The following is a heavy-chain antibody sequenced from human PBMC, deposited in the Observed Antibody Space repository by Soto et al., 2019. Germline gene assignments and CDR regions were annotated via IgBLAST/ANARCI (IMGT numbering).Heavy chain of an antibody. D-gene: IGHD2-21*02. J-gene: IGHJ5*02. CDR2: ISSSSSYT. CDR3: ARAGHIVVVTATWFDP. Sequence: QVQLVESGGGLVKPGGSLRLSCAASGFTFSDYYMSWIRQAPGKGLEWVSYISSSSSYTNYADSVKGRFTISRDNAKNSLYLQMNSLRAEDTAVYYCARAGHIVVVTATWFDPWGQGTLVTVSS. CDR1: GFTFSDYY. V-gene: IGHV3-11*06.